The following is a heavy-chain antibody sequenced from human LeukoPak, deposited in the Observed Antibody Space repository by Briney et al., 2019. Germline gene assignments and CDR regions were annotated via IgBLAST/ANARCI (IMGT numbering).Heavy chain of an antibody. Sequence: GASVKVSCKASGYTFINYRLTWGRQAPGQGFEWMGWISDYTGSTNYAQKLQGRVTMHTDPPTSTAYMDVKSLRSEDTAVYYCARTVGATGAFDIWGQGTMVIVSS. V-gene: IGHV1-18*01. D-gene: IGHD1-26*01. CDR2: ISDYTGST. J-gene: IGHJ3*02. CDR1: GYTFINYR. CDR3: ARTVGATGAFDI.